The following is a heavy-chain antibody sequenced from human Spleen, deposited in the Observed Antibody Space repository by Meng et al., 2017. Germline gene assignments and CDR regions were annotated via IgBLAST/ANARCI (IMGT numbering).Heavy chain of an antibody. D-gene: IGHD5-12*01. V-gene: IGHV3-33*01. J-gene: IGHJ4*02. Sequence: QVQLVESGGGVVQPGRSLRLSCTTSGFTFYGYGMHWVRQAPGKGLEWVALITSDGSNKYYADSVKGRFTISRDNSKNTLYLQINSLRAEDTAVYFCARDGPHYDVDYWGQGTLVTVSS. CDR1: GFTFYGYG. CDR3: ARDGPHYDVDY. CDR2: ITSDGSNK.